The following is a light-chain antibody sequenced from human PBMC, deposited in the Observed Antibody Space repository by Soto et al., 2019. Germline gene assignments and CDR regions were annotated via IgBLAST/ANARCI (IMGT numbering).Light chain of an antibody. CDR3: QQYYNYPQT. V-gene: IGKV1-8*01. Sequence: AIRMTQSPSSLSASTGDRVTITCLASQGISNYLAWYQQKPGKAPKLLIYAASTLQSGVPSRFSGSGSGTDFTLTISCLQSEDFATYYCQQYYNYPQTFGPGTKVDIK. CDR1: QGISNY. CDR2: AAS. J-gene: IGKJ3*01.